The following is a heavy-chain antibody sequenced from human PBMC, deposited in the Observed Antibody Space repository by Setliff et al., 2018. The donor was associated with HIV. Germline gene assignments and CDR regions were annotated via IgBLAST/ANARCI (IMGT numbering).Heavy chain of an antibody. D-gene: IGHD3-10*01. CDR3: AKVFAFGVDGFDI. Sequence: SETLSLTCTVSGGSISSGSYYWSWIRQPAGKGLEWIGEIDHSGSTKYNPSLKSRVTMSVDTSKNQFSLKVKSVTAADTAVYYCAKVFAFGVDGFDIWGQGTMVTVSS. V-gene: IGHV4-61*10. J-gene: IGHJ3*02. CDR1: GGSISSGSYY. CDR2: IDHSGST.